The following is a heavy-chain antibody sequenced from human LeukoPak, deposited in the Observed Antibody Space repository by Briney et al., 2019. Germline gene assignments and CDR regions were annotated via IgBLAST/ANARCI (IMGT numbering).Heavy chain of an antibody. CDR1: GYTFTGKF. CDR2: IDPNSGGT. V-gene: IGHV1-2*02. CDR3: ARDREGLAYFDF. Sequence: ASVKVSCKASGYTFTGKFIHWVRQAPGRGLEWMGWIDPNSGGTDYAQKFQGRVTMTRDMSIATAYMDLSRLISDDTAVYYCARDREGLAYFDFWGQGTLVTVSS. J-gene: IGHJ4*02. D-gene: IGHD3/OR15-3a*01.